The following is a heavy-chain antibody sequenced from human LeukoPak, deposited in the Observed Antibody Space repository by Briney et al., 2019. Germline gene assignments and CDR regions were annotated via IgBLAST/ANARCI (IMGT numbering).Heavy chain of an antibody. CDR2: ISGSGGST. J-gene: IGHJ3*02. CDR1: GFTFSSYA. Sequence: EGSLRLSCAASGFTFSSYAMSWVRQAPGKGLEWVSAISGSGGSTYYADSVKGRFTISRDNSKNTLYLQMNSLRAEDTAVYYCAKGVYYGSADTTPSGIYDAFDIWGQGTMVTVSS. D-gene: IGHD3-10*01. CDR3: AKGVYYGSADTTPSGIYDAFDI. V-gene: IGHV3-23*01.